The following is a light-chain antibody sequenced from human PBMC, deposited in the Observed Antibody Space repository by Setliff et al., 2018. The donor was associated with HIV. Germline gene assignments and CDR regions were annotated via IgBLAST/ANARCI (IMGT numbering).Light chain of an antibody. CDR2: EVS. V-gene: IGLV2-14*03. CDR1: SSDIGSWNF. Sequence: QSALTQPASVSGSPGQSITISCTGTSSDIGSWNFVSWYQQYPDKAPKVMIYEVSKRPSGVSNRFSGSKSGYTAFMTISGLQTEDEADYYCSSYATDRDLVKFGTGTK. CDR3: SSYATDRDLVK. J-gene: IGLJ1*01.